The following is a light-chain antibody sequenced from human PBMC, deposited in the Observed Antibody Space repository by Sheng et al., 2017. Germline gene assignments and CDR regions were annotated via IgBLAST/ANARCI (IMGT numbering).Light chain of an antibody. Sequence: EIVMTQSPATLSVSPGERATLSCRASQSVSSNLAWYQQKPGQAPRLLIYGASTRATGIPARFSGSASGTEFTLTISSLQSGDFAVYYCQQYNNWPVAFGQGTKLEI. CDR3: QQYNNWPVA. V-gene: IGKV3-15*01. CDR2: GAS. CDR1: QSVSSN. J-gene: IGKJ2*01.